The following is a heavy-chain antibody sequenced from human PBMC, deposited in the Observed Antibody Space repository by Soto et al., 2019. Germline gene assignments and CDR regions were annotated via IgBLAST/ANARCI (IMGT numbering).Heavy chain of an antibody. D-gene: IGHD2-2*01. CDR3: ARESRLRIVPAAIYYFDY. V-gene: IGHV4-59*12. CDR2: IYYSGST. CDR1: GGSISSYY. Sequence: SETLSLTCTVSGGSISSYYWSWIRQPPGKGLEWIGYIYYSGSTNYNPSLKSRVTISVDTSKNQFSLKLSSVTAADTAVYYCARESRLRIVPAAIYYFDYWGQGTLVSGSS. J-gene: IGHJ4*02.